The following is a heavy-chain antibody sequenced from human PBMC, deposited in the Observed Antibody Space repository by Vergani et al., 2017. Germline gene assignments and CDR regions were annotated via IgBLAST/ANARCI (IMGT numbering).Heavy chain of an antibody. Sequence: QVQLQESGPGLVKPSETLSLTCTVSGGSVSSGSYYWSWIRQPAGKGLEWSGYVYYSGSPNYNPSLKSRVTISVDTSKKQFSLKVSSGTAAETAVYYCATGRDPLTGPFGYWGQGTLVTVSS. CDR2: VYYSGSP. CDR3: ATGRDPLTGPFGY. CDR1: GGSVSSGSYY. V-gene: IGHV4-61*10. J-gene: IGHJ4*02. D-gene: IGHD7-27*01.